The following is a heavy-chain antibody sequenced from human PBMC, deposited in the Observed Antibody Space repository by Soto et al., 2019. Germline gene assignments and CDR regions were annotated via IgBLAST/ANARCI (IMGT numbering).Heavy chain of an antibody. V-gene: IGHV4-34*01. CDR3: ARRGYSNDYYGVDG. D-gene: IGHD4-4*01. Sequence: PSETLSLTCAVYGRSFSGYYWSWIRQPPGKGLEWIGEINHSGSTNYNPSLKSRVTISVDTSKNQFSLKLSSVTAADTAVYYCARRGYSNDYYGVDGSGQGTTVTVSS. CDR1: GRSFSGYY. J-gene: IGHJ6*02. CDR2: INHSGST.